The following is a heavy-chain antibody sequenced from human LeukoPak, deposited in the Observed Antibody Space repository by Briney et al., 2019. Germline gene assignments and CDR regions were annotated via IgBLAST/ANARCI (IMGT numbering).Heavy chain of an antibody. J-gene: IGHJ4*02. Sequence: SETLSLTCTVSGGSISGSTSYWGWIRQPPGKGLEWIGIIKDSGYTYYSPSLKSRVTISVDTSKNQFSLELSSATASDTAVYYCARRYCTTTTCFYFDYWGQGILVTVPS. V-gene: IGHV4-39*01. CDR3: ARRYCTTTTCFYFDY. CDR2: IKDSGYT. D-gene: IGHD2-2*01. CDR1: GGSISGSTSY.